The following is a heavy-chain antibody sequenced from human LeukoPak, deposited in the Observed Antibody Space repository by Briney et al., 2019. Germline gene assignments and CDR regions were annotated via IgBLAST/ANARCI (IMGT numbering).Heavy chain of an antibody. CDR3: ARIYYYDNSGFYGN. CDR1: GFTVSSNY. V-gene: IGHV3-53*01. D-gene: IGHD3-22*01. J-gene: IGHJ4*02. CDR2: IYSGGST. Sequence: GGSLRLSCAASGFTVSSNYMSWVRQAPGKGLEWASVIYSGGSTYYADSVKGRFTISRDNSKNTLYLQMNSLRAEDTAVYYCARIYYYDNSGFYGNWGQGTLVTVSS.